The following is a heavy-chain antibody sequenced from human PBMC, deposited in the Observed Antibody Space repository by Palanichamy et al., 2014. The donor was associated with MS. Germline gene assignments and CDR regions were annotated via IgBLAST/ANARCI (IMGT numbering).Heavy chain of an antibody. CDR3: VPGPVMGH. CDR1: GFTFVSYD. D-gene: IGHD2-21*01. Sequence: QVQLVESGGGVVQPGTSLRLSCAASGFTFVSYDMDWVRQAPGKGLEWVALISSDGTKKYYADSVKGRFTVSRDNSKNTLYLQMNSLRAEDTAVYYCVPGPVMGHWGQGTLVTVSS. J-gene: IGHJ4*02. CDR2: ISSDGTKK. V-gene: IGHV3-30*03.